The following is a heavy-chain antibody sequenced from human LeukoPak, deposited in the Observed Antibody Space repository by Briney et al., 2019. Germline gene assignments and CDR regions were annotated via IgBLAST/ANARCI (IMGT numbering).Heavy chain of an antibody. Sequence: SETLSLTCAVSGGPFSGYYWSWIRQPPGKGLEWIGEINHSGITNYNPSLKIRVTISVDTSKNQFSLNLSSVTAADTAVSYCARGTSGYYRYFDYWGQGTLVTVSS. CDR2: INHSGIT. D-gene: IGHD3-3*01. CDR3: ARGTSGYYRYFDY. J-gene: IGHJ4*02. V-gene: IGHV4-34*01. CDR1: GGPFSGYY.